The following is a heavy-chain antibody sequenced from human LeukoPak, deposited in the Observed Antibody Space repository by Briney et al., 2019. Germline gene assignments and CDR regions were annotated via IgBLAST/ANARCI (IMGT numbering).Heavy chain of an antibody. V-gene: IGHV4-39*07. CDR3: ARDGTGY. CDR1: GGSISSSSYY. Sequence: PSETLSLTCTVSGGSISSSSYYWGWIRQPPGKGLEWIGSMYYSGSTYYNPSLKSRVIISVDTSKNQFSLKLSSVTAADTAVYYSARDGTGYWGQGTLVTVSS. CDR2: MYYSGST. J-gene: IGHJ4*02. D-gene: IGHD1-7*01.